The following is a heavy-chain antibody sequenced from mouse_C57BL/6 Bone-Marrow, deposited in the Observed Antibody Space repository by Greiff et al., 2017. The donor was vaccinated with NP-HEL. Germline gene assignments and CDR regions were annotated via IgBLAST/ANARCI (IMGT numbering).Heavy chain of an antibody. D-gene: IGHD1-1*01. Sequence: QVQLQQSGAELVRPGTSVKVSCKASGYAFTNYLIEWVKQRPGQGLEWIGEILPGSGSTNYNEKFKGKATFTADTSSNTAYMQLSSLTTEDSAIYYCAREVYYGSYWYFDVWGTGTTVTVSS. CDR1: GYAFTNYL. V-gene: IGHV1-54*02. CDR3: AREVYYGSYWYFDV. CDR2: ILPGSGST. J-gene: IGHJ1*03.